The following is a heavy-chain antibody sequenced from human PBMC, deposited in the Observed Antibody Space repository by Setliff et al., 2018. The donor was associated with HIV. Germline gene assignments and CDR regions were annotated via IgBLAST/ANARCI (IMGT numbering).Heavy chain of an antibody. CDR2: IIPIFGST. D-gene: IGHD3-22*01. CDR3: ATGGYYYYDKSDYYYHIDV. J-gene: IGHJ6*03. V-gene: IGHV1-69*13. CDR1: GGTFRKYS. Sequence: SVKVSCKASGGTFRKYSINWVRQAPGQGLEWMGGIIPIFGSTTYAQKFQDRVTITADESSSTAYMELSSLRSEDTAVYYCATGGYYYYDKSDYYYHIDVWGKGTTVTVSS.